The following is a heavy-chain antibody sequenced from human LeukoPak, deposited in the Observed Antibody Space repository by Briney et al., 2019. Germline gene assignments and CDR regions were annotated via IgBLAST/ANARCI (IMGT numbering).Heavy chain of an antibody. CDR3: ARRCSGGSCSNWFDP. CDR2: INHSGST. Sequence: SETLSLTCAVYGGSFSGYYWSWIRQPPGKGLEWIGEINHSGSTNFNPSLKSRVTISVDTSKNQFSLKLSSVTAADTAVYYCARRCSGGSCSNWFDPWGQGTLVTVSS. CDR1: GGSFSGYY. D-gene: IGHD2-15*01. J-gene: IGHJ5*02. V-gene: IGHV4-34*01.